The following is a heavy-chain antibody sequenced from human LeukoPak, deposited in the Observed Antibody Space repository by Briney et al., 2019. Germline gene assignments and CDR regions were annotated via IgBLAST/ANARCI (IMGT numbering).Heavy chain of an antibody. CDR2: IIPILGIA. CDR3: ARAGVGATTDYYYYYYMDV. D-gene: IGHD1-26*01. J-gene: IGHJ6*03. V-gene: IGHV1-69*04. CDR1: GGTFSSYA. Sequence: ASVKVSCKASGGTFSSYAISWVRQAPGQGLEWMGRIIPILGIANYAQKFQGRVTITADKSTSTAYMELSSLRSEDTAVYYCARAGVGATTDYYYYYYMDVWGKGTTVTVSS.